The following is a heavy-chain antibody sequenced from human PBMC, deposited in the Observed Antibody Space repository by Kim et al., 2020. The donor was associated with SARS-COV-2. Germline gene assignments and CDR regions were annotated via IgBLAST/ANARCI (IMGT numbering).Heavy chain of an antibody. CDR3: AKDPGTKAMY. Sequence: GGSLRLSCAASGFTFSSYGMHWVRQAPGKGLEWVAVISYDGSNKYYADSVKGRFTISRDNSKNTLYLQMNSLRAEDTAVYYCAKDPGTKAMYWGQGTLVTVSS. D-gene: IGHD1-7*01. V-gene: IGHV3-30*18. CDR2: ISYDGSNK. CDR1: GFTFSSYG. J-gene: IGHJ4*02.